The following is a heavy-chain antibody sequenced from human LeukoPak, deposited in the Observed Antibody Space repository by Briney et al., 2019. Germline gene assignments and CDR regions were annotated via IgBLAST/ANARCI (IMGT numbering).Heavy chain of an antibody. V-gene: IGHV3-74*01. D-gene: IGHD2-2*01. J-gene: IGHJ4*02. CDR2: INSDGSWT. Sequence: GGSLRLSCAASGNYWMHWVRQAPGKGLVWVSHINSDGSWTSYADSVKGRFTISKDNAKNTVYLQMNNLRAEDTAVYYCVSFYETYWGRGALVTVSS. CDR1: GNYW. CDR3: VSFYETY.